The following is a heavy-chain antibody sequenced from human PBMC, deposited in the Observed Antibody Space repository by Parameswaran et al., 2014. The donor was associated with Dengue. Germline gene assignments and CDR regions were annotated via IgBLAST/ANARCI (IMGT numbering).Heavy chain of an antibody. J-gene: IGHJ5*01. CDR2: INPAGGGT. Sequence: WVRQAPGQGLEWVGLINPAGGGTKYAQQFQGRVTMTMDTSTSTVYMELSSLRFEDTAMYYCARGRGSHYDTSSGYWGCWFESWGQGTLVTVSS. V-gene: IGHV1-46*01. D-gene: IGHD3-22*01. CDR3: ARGRGSHYDTSSGYWGCWFES.